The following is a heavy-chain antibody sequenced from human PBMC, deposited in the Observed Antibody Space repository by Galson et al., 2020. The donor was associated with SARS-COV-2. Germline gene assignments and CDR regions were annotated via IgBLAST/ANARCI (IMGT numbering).Heavy chain of an antibody. CDR2: IWYDGSNK. Sequence: GGSLRLSCAASGFTFSSYGMHWVRQAPGKGLEWVAVIWYDGSNKYYADSVKGQFTISRDNSKNTLYLQMNSLRAEDTAVYYCARDFRFGELAFGYWGQGTLVTVSS. CDR3: ARDFRFGELAFGY. V-gene: IGHV3-33*01. D-gene: IGHD3-16*01. J-gene: IGHJ4*02. CDR1: GFTFSSYG.